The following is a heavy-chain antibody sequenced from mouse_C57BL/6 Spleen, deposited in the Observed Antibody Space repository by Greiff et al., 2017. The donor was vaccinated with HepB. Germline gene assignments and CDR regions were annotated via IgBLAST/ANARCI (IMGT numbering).Heavy chain of an antibody. D-gene: IGHD2-3*01. CDR1: GFTFSDYG. CDR3: ARRSYVGYYWGYAMDY. J-gene: IGHJ4*01. CDR2: ISSGSSTI. Sequence: EVQLVESGGGLVKPGGSLKLSCAASGFTFSDYGMHWVRQAPEKGLEWVAYISSGSSTIYYADTVKGRFTISRDNAKNTLFLQMTSLRSEDTAMYYCARRSYVGYYWGYAMDYWGQGTSVTVSS. V-gene: IGHV5-17*01.